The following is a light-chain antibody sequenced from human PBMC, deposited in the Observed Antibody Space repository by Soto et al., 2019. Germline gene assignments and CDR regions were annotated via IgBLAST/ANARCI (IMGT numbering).Light chain of an antibody. Sequence: EIVMTQSPATLSVSPGERATLSCRAGQSVSSNLAWYQQKPGQAPRLLIYGASTRATGIPARFSGSASGTEFTLTISSLQSEDFAVYYCQQYIKWPLTFGGGTKVAIK. CDR3: QQYIKWPLT. V-gene: IGKV3-15*01. J-gene: IGKJ4*01. CDR2: GAS. CDR1: QSVSSN.